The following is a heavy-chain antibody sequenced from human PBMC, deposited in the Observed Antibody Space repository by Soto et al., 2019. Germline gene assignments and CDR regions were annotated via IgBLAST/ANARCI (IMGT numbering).Heavy chain of an antibody. CDR2: IFHTGST. CDR1: GASISTYY. Sequence: QVQLQESGPGLVKPSETLTLTCTVSGASISTYYWSWIRQPPGKGLEWIGHIFHTGSTNYNPSLMSRVTISVDASRNQFSLKLNSVTAADTAVYYCAGLRQLLDKVFDFWGQGTLVTVSS. V-gene: IGHV4-59*08. CDR3: AGLRQLLDKVFDF. D-gene: IGHD5-12*01. J-gene: IGHJ4*02.